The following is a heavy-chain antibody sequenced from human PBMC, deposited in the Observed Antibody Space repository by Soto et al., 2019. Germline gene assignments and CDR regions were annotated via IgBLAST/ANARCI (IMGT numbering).Heavy chain of an antibody. V-gene: IGHV4-31*03. J-gene: IGHJ4*02. Sequence: QVQLQESGPGLVKPSQTLSLTCTVSGGSITSSGYYWSWIRQHPGEGLEWIGFTSNSGSTSYNPSXKXXVTISVDTSSNPFSLNLKSVTAADTPVYYCARGGGSTKVDYWGQGTLVTVSP. CDR2: TSNSGST. D-gene: IGHD2-2*01. CDR1: GGSITSSGYY. CDR3: ARGGGSTKVDY.